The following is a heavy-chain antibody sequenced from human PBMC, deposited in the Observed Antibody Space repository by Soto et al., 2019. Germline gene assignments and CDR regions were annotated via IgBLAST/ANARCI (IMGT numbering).Heavy chain of an antibody. V-gene: IGHV3-23*01. Sequence: PGGSLRLSCAASGFTFSSYAMSWVRQAPGKGLEWVSAISGSGGSTYYADSVKGRFTISRDNSKNTLYLQMNSLRAEDTAVYYFAKDGGDYSSGWYVGGGAFDIWGQGTMVTVSS. CDR2: ISGSGGST. CDR1: GFTFSSYA. CDR3: AKDGGDYSSGWYVGGGAFDI. D-gene: IGHD6-19*01. J-gene: IGHJ3*02.